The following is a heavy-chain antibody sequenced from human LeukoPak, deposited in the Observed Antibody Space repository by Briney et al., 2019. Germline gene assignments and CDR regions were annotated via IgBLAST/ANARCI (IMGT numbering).Heavy chain of an antibody. CDR2: ISGSGGST. J-gene: IGHJ4*02. CDR1: GFTFSSYS. CDR3: AKVSDTYSGSYRRWGLFDY. Sequence: PGGSLRLSCAASGFTFSSYSMNWVRQAPGKGLEWVSAISGSGGSTYYADSVKGRFTISRDNSKNTLYLQMNSLRAEDTAVYYCAKVSDTYSGSYRRWGLFDYWGQGTLVTVSS. D-gene: IGHD1-26*01. V-gene: IGHV3-23*01.